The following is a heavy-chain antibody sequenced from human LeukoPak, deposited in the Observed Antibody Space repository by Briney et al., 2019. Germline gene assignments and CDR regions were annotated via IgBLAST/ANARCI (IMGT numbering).Heavy chain of an antibody. CDR3: ASSYGLMAGTESWFDP. D-gene: IGHD6-19*01. J-gene: IGHJ5*02. Sequence: ASVKVSCKASGYTFTGYGISWVRQAPGQGLEWMRWISAYNGNTNYAQKLQGRVTMTTDTSTSTAYMELRSLRSDDTAVYYCASSYGLMAGTESWFDPWGQGTLVTVSS. CDR1: GYTFTGYG. V-gene: IGHV1-18*01. CDR2: ISAYNGNT.